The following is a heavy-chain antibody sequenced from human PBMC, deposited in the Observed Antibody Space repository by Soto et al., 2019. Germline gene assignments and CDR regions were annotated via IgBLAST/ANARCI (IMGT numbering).Heavy chain of an antibody. V-gene: IGHV3-23*01. J-gene: IGHJ4*02. CDR2: ISGSGGST. CDR3: AKRPEGAVAGTSYFDY. CDR1: GFTFSSYA. D-gene: IGHD6-19*01. Sequence: GGSLRLSCAASGFTFSSYAMSWVRQAPGKGLEWVSAISGSGGSTYYADSVKGRFTISRDNSKNTLYLQMNSLRAEDTAVYYCAKRPEGAVAGTSYFDYWGQGTLVTVSS.